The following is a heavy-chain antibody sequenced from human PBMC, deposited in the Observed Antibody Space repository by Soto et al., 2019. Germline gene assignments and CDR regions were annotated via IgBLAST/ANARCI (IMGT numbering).Heavy chain of an antibody. CDR1: GFTFSSYG. CDR3: AKQRLKSYYYYGMDV. V-gene: IGHV3-30*18. CDR2: ISYDGSNK. D-gene: IGHD3-16*01. Sequence: GGSLRLSCAASGFTFSSYGMHWVRQALGKGLEWVAVISYDGSNKYYADSVKGRFTISRDNSKNTLYLQMNSLRAEDTAVYYCAKQRLKSYYYYGMDVWGQGTTVTVSS. J-gene: IGHJ6*02.